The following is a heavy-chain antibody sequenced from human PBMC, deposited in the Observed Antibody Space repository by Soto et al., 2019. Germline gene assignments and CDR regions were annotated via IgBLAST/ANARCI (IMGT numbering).Heavy chain of an antibody. CDR1: GFTFSSYG. J-gene: IGHJ4*02. Sequence: QVQLVESGGGVVQPGRSLRLSCAASGFTFSSYGMHWVRQAPGKGLEWVAVIWFDGSNKFYADSVKGRFTISRDNSMNTVSLQMNSLRDEESAAYYCATTGPYWGQGTLVTVSS. V-gene: IGHV3-33*01. CDR2: IWFDGSNK. CDR3: ATTGPY.